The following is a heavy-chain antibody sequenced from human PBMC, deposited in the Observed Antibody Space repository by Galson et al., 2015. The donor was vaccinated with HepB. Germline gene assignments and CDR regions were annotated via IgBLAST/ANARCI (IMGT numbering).Heavy chain of an antibody. J-gene: IGHJ4*02. D-gene: IGHD4-11*01. CDR3: ALTDPDSNYDGNVDY. CDR2: ISAYNGNT. CDR1: GYTFTSYG. Sequence: SVKVSCKASGYTFTSYGISWVRQAPGQGLEWMGWISAYNGNTNYAQKLQGRVTMTTDTSTSTAYMELRSLRSDDTAVYYCALTDPDSNYDGNVDYWGQGTLVTVSS. V-gene: IGHV1-18*01.